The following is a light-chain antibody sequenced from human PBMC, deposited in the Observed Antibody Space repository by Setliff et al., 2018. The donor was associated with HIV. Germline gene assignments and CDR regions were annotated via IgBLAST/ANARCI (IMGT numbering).Light chain of an antibody. V-gene: IGLV2-23*02. CDR1: SSDVGGYNY. J-gene: IGLJ1*01. Sequence: QSVLTQPASVSGSPGQSITISCTGTSSDVGGYNYVSWYQHHPGKAPKLLIYEVSKRPSGVSNRFSGSKSGNTASLTISGLQAEDEADYYCCSYAGSSTYVFGTGTKVTVL. CDR2: EVS. CDR3: CSYAGSSTYV.